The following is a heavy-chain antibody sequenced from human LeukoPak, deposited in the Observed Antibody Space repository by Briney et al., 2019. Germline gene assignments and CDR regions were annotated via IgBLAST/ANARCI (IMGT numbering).Heavy chain of an antibody. Sequence: SETLSLTCTVSGGSISSGSYYWSWIRQPAGKGLEWIGRIYTSGSTNYNPSLKSRVTISLDTSKNQFSLKLSSVTAADTAVYYCARDRGAARTPFDYWGQGTLVTVSS. J-gene: IGHJ4*02. D-gene: IGHD6-6*01. CDR3: ARDRGAARTPFDY. V-gene: IGHV4-61*02. CDR1: GGSISSGSYY. CDR2: IYTSGST.